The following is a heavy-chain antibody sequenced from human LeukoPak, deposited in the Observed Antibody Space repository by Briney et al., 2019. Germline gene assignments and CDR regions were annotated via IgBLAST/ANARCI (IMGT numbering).Heavy chain of an antibody. CDR3: ARDHPGDIVVAPAAIRGYYYYGMDV. V-gene: IGHV4-4*07. D-gene: IGHD2-2*02. CDR2: IYTSGST. CDR1: GGSISSYY. J-gene: IGHJ6*02. Sequence: SETLSLACTVSGGSISSYYWSWIRQPAGKGLEWIGRIYTSGSTNYNPSLKSRVTMSVDTSKNQFSLKLSSVTAADTAVYYCARDHPGDIVVAPAAIRGYYYYGMDVWGQGTTVTVSS.